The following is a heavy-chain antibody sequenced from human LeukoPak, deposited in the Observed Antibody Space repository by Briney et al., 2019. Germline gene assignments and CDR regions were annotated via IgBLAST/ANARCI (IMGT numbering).Heavy chain of an antibody. CDR3: AGAKYYYDSSGYYADWFDP. D-gene: IGHD3-22*01. CDR2: IIPIFGTA. J-gene: IGHJ5*02. CDR1: GGTFSSYA. V-gene: IGHV1-69*01. Sequence: SVKVSCKASGGTFSSYAISWVRQAPGQGLEWMGGIIPIFGTANYAQKFQGRVTITADESTSTAYMELSSLRSEDTAVYYCAGAKYYYDSSGYYADWFDPWGRGTLVTVSS.